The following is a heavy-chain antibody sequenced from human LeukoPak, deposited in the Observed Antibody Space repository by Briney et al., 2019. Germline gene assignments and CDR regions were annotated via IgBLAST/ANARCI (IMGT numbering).Heavy chain of an antibody. V-gene: IGHV3-30-3*01. CDR3: AKETGGFDF. CDR1: GFTFTSYA. CDR2: ISYDGSNK. D-gene: IGHD1-14*01. Sequence: GGSLRLSCAASGFTFTSYAMHWVRQTPGRGLEWVAVISYDGSNKYYADSVKGRFTISRDNSKNTLFLQMNSLRADDTAIYFCAKETGGFDFWGQGTLVTVSS. J-gene: IGHJ4*02.